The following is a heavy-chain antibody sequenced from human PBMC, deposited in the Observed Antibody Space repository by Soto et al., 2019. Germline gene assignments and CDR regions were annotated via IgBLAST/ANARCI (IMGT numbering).Heavy chain of an antibody. D-gene: IGHD6-6*01. CDR1: GFTFNNAW. CDR3: TTGPQYRSSSGMMGD. CDR2: IKSRADGGTI. J-gene: IGHJ1*01. V-gene: IGHV3-15*01. Sequence: EVQLVESGGGLVKPGGSLRLSCAASGFTFNNAWMSWVRQAPGKGLEWVGRIKSRADGGTIDYAAPVKGRFTISRDDSKNTLFLQMNSLKTEDAAVYYCTTGPQYRSSSGMMGDWGKGTLVTVSS.